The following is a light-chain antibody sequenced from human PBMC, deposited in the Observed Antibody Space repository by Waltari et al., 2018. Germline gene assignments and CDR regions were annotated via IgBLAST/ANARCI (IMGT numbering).Light chain of an antibody. Sequence: QSALTQPPPVSGSPGQSTTISCAGTTSDIGAYNYVSWYQQHPGKAPKLIIYDVTRCPSGVSNRFSGSKSGNTASLTISGLQAEDEADYYCTSYTRTNTVMFGGGTKVTVL. J-gene: IGLJ3*02. CDR1: TSDIGAYNY. V-gene: IGLV2-14*03. CDR2: DVT. CDR3: TSYTRTNTVM.